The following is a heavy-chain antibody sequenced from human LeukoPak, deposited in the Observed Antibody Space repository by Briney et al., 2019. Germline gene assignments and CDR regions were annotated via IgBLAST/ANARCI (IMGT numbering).Heavy chain of an antibody. Sequence: PGGSLRLSCAASGFTFSSYEMNWVRQASGKGLEWVAVISYDGSNKYYADSVKGRFTISRDNAKNSLYLQMNSLRAEDTAVYYCAREGSGSYWGQGTLVTVSS. CDR2: ISYDGSNK. CDR3: AREGSGSY. J-gene: IGHJ4*02. V-gene: IGHV3-30*04. D-gene: IGHD1-26*01. CDR1: GFTFSSYE.